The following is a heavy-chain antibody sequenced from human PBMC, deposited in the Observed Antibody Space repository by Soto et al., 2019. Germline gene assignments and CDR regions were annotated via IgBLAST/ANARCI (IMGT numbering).Heavy chain of an antibody. Sequence: GASVKVSCKVSGYTLTELSMHWVRQAPGKGLEWMGGFDPEDGETIYAQKFQGRVTMTEDTSTDTAYMELSSLRSEDTAVYYCATIPVPYCSSTSCSLGYISVIGYWGQGTLVTVSS. CDR1: GYTLTELS. J-gene: IGHJ4*02. V-gene: IGHV1-24*01. CDR2: FDPEDGET. D-gene: IGHD2-2*01. CDR3: ATIPVPYCSSTSCSLGYISVIGY.